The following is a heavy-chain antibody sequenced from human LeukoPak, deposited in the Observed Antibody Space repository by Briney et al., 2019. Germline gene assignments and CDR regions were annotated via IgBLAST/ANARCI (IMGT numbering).Heavy chain of an antibody. CDR3: ARYDGGSGPFDY. J-gene: IGHJ4*02. CDR1: GFIFSSYR. Sequence: GGSLRLSCAASGFIFSSYRLHWVRQAPGKGPVWVSHIDGDGSGADYADSVRGRFTISRDNAKKTLYLQMNSLRAEDTAVYYCARYDGGSGPFDYWGQGTLVTVSS. V-gene: IGHV3-74*01. D-gene: IGHD3-10*01. CDR2: IDGDGSGA.